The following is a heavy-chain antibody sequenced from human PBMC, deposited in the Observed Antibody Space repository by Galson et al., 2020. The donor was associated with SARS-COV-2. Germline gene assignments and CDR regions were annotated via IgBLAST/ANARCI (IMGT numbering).Heavy chain of an antibody. V-gene: IGHV3-66*02. CDR2: IYSGGST. Sequence: GGSLRLSCAASGFTVSSNYMHWVRQAPGKGLEWVSVIYSGGSTYYADSVKGRFTISRDNSKNTLYLQMNSLRAEDTAVYYCARDLTYPCKYYYDSSSGYWGQGTLVTVSS. CDR1: GFTVSSNY. J-gene: IGHJ4*02. CDR3: ARDLTYPCKYYYDSSSGY. D-gene: IGHD3-22*01.